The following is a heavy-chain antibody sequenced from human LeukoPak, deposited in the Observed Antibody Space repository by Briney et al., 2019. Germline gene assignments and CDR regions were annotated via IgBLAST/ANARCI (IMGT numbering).Heavy chain of an antibody. CDR1: GFTFSSYA. CDR2: ISSSSSTI. V-gene: IGHV3-48*04. CDR3: ARATGGYCSGGSCYEDY. Sequence: PGGSLRLSCAASGFTFSSYAMSWVRQAPGKGLEWLSYISSSSSTIYYADSVRGRFTISRDNAKNSLYLQINSLRAEDTAVYYCARATGGYCSGGSCYEDYWGQGTLVTVSS. J-gene: IGHJ4*02. D-gene: IGHD2-15*01.